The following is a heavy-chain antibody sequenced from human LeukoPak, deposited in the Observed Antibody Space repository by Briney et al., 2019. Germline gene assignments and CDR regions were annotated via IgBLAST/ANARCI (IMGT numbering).Heavy chain of an antibody. V-gene: IGHV3-53*01. CDR1: GFTFTSYS. J-gene: IGHJ4*02. D-gene: IGHD3-3*01. CDR2: IYSGGST. Sequence: GGSLRLSCAASGFTFTSYSMSWVRQAPGKGLEWVSVIYSGGSTYYADSVKGRFTISRDNSKNTLYLQMNSLRAEDTAVYYCAREDFWSGYYDYWGQGTLVTVSS. CDR3: AREDFWSGYYDY.